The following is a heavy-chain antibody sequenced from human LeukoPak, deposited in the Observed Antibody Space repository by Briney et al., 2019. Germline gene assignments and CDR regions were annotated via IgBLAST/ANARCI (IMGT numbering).Heavy chain of an antibody. CDR1: GGSISSSSYY. V-gene: IGHV4-39*07. CDR2: IYYSGST. D-gene: IGHD3-22*01. Sequence: SETLSLTCTVSGGSISSSSYYWGRIRQPPGKGLEWIGSIYYSGSTYYNPSLKSRVTISVDTSKNQFSLKLSSVTAADTAVYYCARDPYYYDSSGQPGGYYYYGMDVWGQGTTVTVSS. CDR3: ARDPYYYDSSGQPGGYYYYGMDV. J-gene: IGHJ6*02.